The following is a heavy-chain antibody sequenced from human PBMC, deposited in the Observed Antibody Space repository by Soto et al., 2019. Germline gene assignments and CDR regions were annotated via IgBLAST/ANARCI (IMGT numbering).Heavy chain of an antibody. D-gene: IGHD4-4*01. CDR2: IKSKTDGGTT. Sequence: PGGSLRLSCAASGFTFSSYGMHWVRQAPGKGLEWVGRIKSKTDGGTTDYAAPVKGRFTISRDDSKNTLYLQMNSLKTEDTAVYYCTTVDSNYYGMDVWGQGTTVTVSS. J-gene: IGHJ6*02. V-gene: IGHV3-15*01. CDR1: GFTFSSYG. CDR3: TTVDSNYYGMDV.